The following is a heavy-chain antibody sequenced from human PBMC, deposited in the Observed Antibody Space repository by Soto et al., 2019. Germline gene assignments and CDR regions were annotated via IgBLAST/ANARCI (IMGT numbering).Heavy chain of an antibody. D-gene: IGHD2-15*01. V-gene: IGHV3-21*01. CDR2: ISSSSSYI. CDR3: ARDLADIVVVVAAIDDRVGGGDY. CDR1: GFTFSSYS. J-gene: IGHJ4*02. Sequence: GGSLRLSCAASGFTFSSYSMNWVRQAPGKGLEWVSSISSSSSYIYYADSVKGRFTISRDNAKNSLYLQMNSLRAEDTAVYYCARDLADIVVVVAAIDDRVGGGDYWGQGTLVTVSS.